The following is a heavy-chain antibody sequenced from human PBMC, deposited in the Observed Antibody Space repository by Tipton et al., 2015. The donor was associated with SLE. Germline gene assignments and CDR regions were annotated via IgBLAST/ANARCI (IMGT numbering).Heavy chain of an antibody. V-gene: IGHV5-51*01. CDR3: AVRGSWGSGDYWLDP. CDR2: IYPGDSDT. Sequence: QSGAEVKKPGESLKISCKGSGYSFTSYWIGWVRQMPGKGLEWMGIIYPGDSDTRYGPSLKGQATVSADKSISTAYLQWSSLKASASAMNDCAVRGSWGSGDYWLDPWGQGTLVPVSS. CDR1: GYSFTSYW. D-gene: IGHD4-23*01. J-gene: IGHJ5*02.